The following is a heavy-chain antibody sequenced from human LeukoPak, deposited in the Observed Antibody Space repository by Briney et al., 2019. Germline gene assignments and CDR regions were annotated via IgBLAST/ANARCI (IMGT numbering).Heavy chain of an antibody. CDR2: INPSGGST. J-gene: IGHJ6*02. D-gene: IGHD6-13*01. CDR3: ARSPPGQTAALSDGMDV. CDR1: GYTFTSYY. Sequence: PGGSLRLSCAASGYTFTSYYMHWVRQAPGQGLEWMGIINPSGGSTSHAQKFQGRVTMTRDTSTSTVYMELSSLRSEDTAVYYCARSPPGQTAALSDGMDVWGQGTTVTVSS. V-gene: IGHV1-46*01.